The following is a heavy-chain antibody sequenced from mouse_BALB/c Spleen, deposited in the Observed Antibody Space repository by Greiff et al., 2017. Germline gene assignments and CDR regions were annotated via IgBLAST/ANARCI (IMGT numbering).Heavy chain of an antibody. D-gene: IGHD1-1*01. J-gene: IGHJ4*01. V-gene: IGHV5-4*02. CDR3: AREGNYCGSRCYAMDY. CDR1: GFTFSDYY. CDR2: ISDGGSYT. Sequence: EVKLVESGGGLVKPGGSLKLSCAASGFTFSDYYMYWVRQTPEKRLEWVATISDGGSYTYYPDSVKGRFTISRDNAKNNLYLQMSSLKSEDTAMYYCAREGNYCGSRCYAMDYWGQGTSVTVSS.